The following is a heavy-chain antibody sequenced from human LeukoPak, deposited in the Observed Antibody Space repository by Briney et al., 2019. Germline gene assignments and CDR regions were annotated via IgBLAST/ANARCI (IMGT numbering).Heavy chain of an antibody. CDR2: ISSSGNTI. CDR1: GFTFSSYE. D-gene: IGHD1-26*01. V-gene: IGHV3-48*03. Sequence: GGSLRLSCAASGFTFSSYEMNWVRQAPGKGLEWVSYISSSGNTIYYADSVKGRFTISRDNAKNSLYLQMNSLRAEDTAVYYCARDSYEEWGELSDAFDIWGQGTVVTVSS. CDR3: ARDSYEEWGELSDAFDI. J-gene: IGHJ3*02.